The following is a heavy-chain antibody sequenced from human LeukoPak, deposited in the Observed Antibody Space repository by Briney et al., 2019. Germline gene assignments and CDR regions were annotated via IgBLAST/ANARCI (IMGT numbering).Heavy chain of an antibody. Sequence: GGSLRLSCAASGFTFSDYCMSWIRQAPGKGLEWVSYISSSGSTIYYADSVKGRFTISRDNAKNSLYLQMNSLRAEDTAVYYCATLPYLGSSYYYYGMDVWGQGTTVTVSS. CDR3: ATLPYLGSSYYYYGMDV. J-gene: IGHJ6*02. D-gene: IGHD3-16*01. CDR1: GFTFSDYC. CDR2: ISSSGSTI. V-gene: IGHV3-11*01.